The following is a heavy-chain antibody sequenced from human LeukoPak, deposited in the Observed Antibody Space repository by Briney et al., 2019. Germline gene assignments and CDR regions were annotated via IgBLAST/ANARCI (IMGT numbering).Heavy chain of an antibody. CDR2: IYYSGST. D-gene: IGHD4-23*01. Sequence: SETLSLTCTVSGGSISSYYWSWIRQPPGNGLEWIGYIYYSGSTNYNPSLKSRVTISVDASKNQFSLKLSSVAPADTAVYYCARDYGGRWFDPWGQGTLVTVSS. V-gene: IGHV4-59*01. J-gene: IGHJ5*02. CDR1: GGSISSYY. CDR3: ARDYGGRWFDP.